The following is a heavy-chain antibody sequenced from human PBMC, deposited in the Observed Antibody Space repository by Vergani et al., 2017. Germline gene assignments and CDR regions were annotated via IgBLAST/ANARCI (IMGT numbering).Heavy chain of an antibody. V-gene: IGHV1-69*12. CDR3: ARSKDIVVVVAATGDYYYYGMDV. CDR1: GGTFSSYA. Sequence: QVQLVQSGAEVKKPGSSVKVSCKASGGTFSSYAISWVRQAPGQGLEWMGGIIPIFGTANYAQKFQGRVTITADESTSTAYMELSSLRSEDTAVYYCARSKDIVVVVAATGDYYYYGMDVWGQGTTVTVSS. J-gene: IGHJ6*02. D-gene: IGHD2-15*01. CDR2: IIPIFGTA.